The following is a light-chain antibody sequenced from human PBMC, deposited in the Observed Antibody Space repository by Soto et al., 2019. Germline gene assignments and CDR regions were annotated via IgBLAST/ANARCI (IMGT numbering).Light chain of an antibody. CDR1: QSIGDW. V-gene: IGKV1-5*03. J-gene: IGKJ5*01. CDR3: QQFGDYPIT. CDR2: KTS. Sequence: DIQMTQSPSTLSASVGDRVTITCRASQSIGDWMAWYQQKPGKAPKLLIYKTSTVEVGVPSRFSGGGSGTEFTLTSSCLQPDVFGVYYCQQFGDYPITFGQGTRVEIK.